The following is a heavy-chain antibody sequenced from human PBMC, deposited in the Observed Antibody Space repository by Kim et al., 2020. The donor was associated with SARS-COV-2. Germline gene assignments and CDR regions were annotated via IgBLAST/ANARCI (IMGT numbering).Heavy chain of an antibody. Sequence: SPAFQGKVTTSADKSISTAYLQWSSLKASDTAMYYCARPGDSSGFSLDYWGQGTLVTVSS. CDR3: ARPGDSSGFSLDY. V-gene: IGHV5-51*01. D-gene: IGHD6-19*01. J-gene: IGHJ4*02.